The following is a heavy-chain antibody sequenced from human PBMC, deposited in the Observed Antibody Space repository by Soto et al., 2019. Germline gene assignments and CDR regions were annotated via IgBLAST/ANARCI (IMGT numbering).Heavy chain of an antibody. CDR3: AAGSIAAASYGMDV. CDR1: GFTFTSSA. CDR2: IVVGSGNT. J-gene: IGHJ6*02. Sequence: GASVKVSCKASGFTFTSSAVQWVRQARGQRLEWIGWIVVGSGNTNYAQKFQERVTITRDMSTSTAYMELSSLRSEDTAVYYCAAGSIAAASYGMDVWGQGTTLTGSS. V-gene: IGHV1-58*01. D-gene: IGHD6-13*01.